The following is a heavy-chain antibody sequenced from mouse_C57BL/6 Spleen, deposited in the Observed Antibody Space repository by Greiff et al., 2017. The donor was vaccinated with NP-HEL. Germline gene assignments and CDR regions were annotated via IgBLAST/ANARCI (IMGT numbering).Heavy chain of an antibody. Sequence: VQLQQPGAELVRPWSSVKLSCKASGYTFTSYWMHWVKQRPIQGLEWIGNIDPSDSETHYNQKFKDKATLTVDKSSSTAYMQLSSLTSEDSAVYYCARDWDVGFAYWGQGTLVTVSA. V-gene: IGHV1-52*01. CDR3: ARDWDVGFAY. CDR1: GYTFTSYW. CDR2: IDPSDSET. J-gene: IGHJ3*01. D-gene: IGHD4-1*01.